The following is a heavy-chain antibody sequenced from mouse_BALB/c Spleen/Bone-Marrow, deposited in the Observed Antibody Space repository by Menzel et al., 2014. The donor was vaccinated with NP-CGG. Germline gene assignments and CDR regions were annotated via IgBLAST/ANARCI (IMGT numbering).Heavy chain of an antibody. CDR1: GYPFTNYW. J-gene: IGHJ3*01. V-gene: IGHV1-7*01. D-gene: IGHD1-1*01. CDR2: INPSTGYT. CDR3: TRRAYGGSYGFAY. Sequence: VQLQQSGAELAKPGASVKMSCKASGYPFTNYWMHWVKQRPGQGLEWIGYINPSTGYTEYNQKFKDKATLTADKSSSTAYMQLSSLTSEDSSVFYCTRRAYGGSYGFAYWGQGTLVTVSA.